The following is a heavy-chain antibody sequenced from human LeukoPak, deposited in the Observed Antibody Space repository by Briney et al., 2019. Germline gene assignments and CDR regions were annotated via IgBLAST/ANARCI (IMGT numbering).Heavy chain of an antibody. Sequence: PGGSLRLSCAASGFIVSSNYMSWVRQAPGKGLEWVSVIYSGGSTYYADSVKGRFTISRDNSKNTLYLQMNSLRAEDTAVYYCARAVSGGSWDAFDIWGQGTMVTVSS. CDR2: IYSGGST. J-gene: IGHJ3*02. V-gene: IGHV3-53*01. D-gene: IGHD2-15*01. CDR3: ARAVSGGSWDAFDI. CDR1: GFIVSSNY.